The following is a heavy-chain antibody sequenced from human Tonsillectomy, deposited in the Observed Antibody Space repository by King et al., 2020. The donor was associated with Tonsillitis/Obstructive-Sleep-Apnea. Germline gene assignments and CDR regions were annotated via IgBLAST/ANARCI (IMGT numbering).Heavy chain of an antibody. CDR3: ARDSDILYTGTSSVDY. CDR2: ISSSSSSI. CDR1: GFTFSSYN. Sequence: VQLVESGGGLVQPGGSLRLSCAASGFTFSSYNMHWVRQAPGKGLEWVSYISSSSSSIYYADFVKGRFTIFRDNAKNSLYLQMNSLRDEDTALYYCARDSDILYTGTSSVDYWGQGTLVTVSS. D-gene: IGHD1-7*01. J-gene: IGHJ4*02. V-gene: IGHV3-48*02.